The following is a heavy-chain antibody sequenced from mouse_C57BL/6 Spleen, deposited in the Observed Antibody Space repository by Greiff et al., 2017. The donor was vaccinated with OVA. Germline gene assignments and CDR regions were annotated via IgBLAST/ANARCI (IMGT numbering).Heavy chain of an antibody. J-gene: IGHJ3*01. CDR1: GYTFTDYN. Sequence: EVQLQQSGPELVKPGASVKMSCKASGYTFTDYNMHWVKQSHGKSLEWIGYINPNNGGTSYNQKFKGKATLTVNKSSSTAYMELRSLTSEDSAVYYCAKANWGEGFAYWGQGTLVTVSA. D-gene: IGHD4-1*01. CDR3: AKANWGEGFAY. V-gene: IGHV1-22*01. CDR2: INPNNGGT.